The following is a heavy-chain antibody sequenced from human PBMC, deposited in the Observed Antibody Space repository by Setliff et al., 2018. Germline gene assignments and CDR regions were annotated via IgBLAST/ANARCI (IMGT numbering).Heavy chain of an antibody. CDR2: NNHRGST. CDR1: GGTFSDYY. CDR3: ARGRNVAARLLDS. J-gene: IGHJ4*02. D-gene: IGHD6-6*01. V-gene: IGHV4-34*01. Sequence: SETLSLTCAAYGGTFSDYYWTWIRLTPGKGLEWVGENNHRGSTNYNPSLKSRVTISVDTSRDQFSLKLISMTAADTAVYYCARGRNVAARLLDSWGQGTLVTVSS.